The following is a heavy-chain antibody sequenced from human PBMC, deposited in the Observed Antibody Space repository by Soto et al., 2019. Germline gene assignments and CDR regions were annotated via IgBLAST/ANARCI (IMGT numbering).Heavy chain of an antibody. J-gene: IGHJ5*02. Sequence: QVQLVESGGGVVQPGRSLRLSCAASGFTFSSYGMHWVRQAPGKGLEWVAVIWYDGSNKYYADSVKGRFTISRDNSKNTLYLQMNSLRAEDTAVYYCASSTGYCSGGSCYSDWFDPWGQGTLVTVSS. CDR1: GFTFSSYG. CDR2: IWYDGSNK. V-gene: IGHV3-33*01. CDR3: ASSTGYCSGGSCYSDWFDP. D-gene: IGHD2-15*01.